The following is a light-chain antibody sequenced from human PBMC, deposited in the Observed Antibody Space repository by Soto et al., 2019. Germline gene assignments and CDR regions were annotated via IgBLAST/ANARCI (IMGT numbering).Light chain of an antibody. CDR2: GAS. CDR1: QGITNF. CDR3: QNYNNALGT. Sequence: DIQMTQSPSSLSASVGDRVTITCRASQGITNFLAWYQQKPGKVPKLLIYGASTLQSGVPSRFSGSGFGTDFTLTISSLQPEDVATYYCQNYNNALGTFGQGTKVEIK. J-gene: IGKJ1*01. V-gene: IGKV1-27*01.